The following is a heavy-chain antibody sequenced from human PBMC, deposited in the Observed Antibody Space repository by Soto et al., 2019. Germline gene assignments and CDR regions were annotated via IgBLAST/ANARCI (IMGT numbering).Heavy chain of an antibody. D-gene: IGHD2-8*01. CDR2: INPNSGGT. J-gene: IGHJ6*02. CDR1: GYTFTGYY. V-gene: IGHV1-2*02. CDR3: STDLRRNGVPYYYYGMDV. Sequence: ASVKVSCKASGYTFTGYYRHGVRQAPGRGLEWMGWINPNSGGTNYAQKFQGRVTMTRDTSISTAYMELSRLRSDDTAVYYCSTDLRRNGVPYYYYGMDVWVQGT.